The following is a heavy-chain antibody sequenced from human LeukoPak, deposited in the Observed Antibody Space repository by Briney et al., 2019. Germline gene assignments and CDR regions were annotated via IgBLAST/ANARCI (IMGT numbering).Heavy chain of an antibody. CDR2: ISTYNGNT. Sequence: ASVKVSCKASGYTFTSYGLSWVRQAPGQGLEWMGWISTYNGNTNYAQKLQGRVTMTTDTSTSTAYMDLRSLRSDDTAVYYCARRRDMNYYDSSGYDYWGQGTLVTVSS. CDR3: ARRRDMNYYDSSGYDY. D-gene: IGHD3-22*01. CDR1: GYTFTSYG. V-gene: IGHV1-18*01. J-gene: IGHJ4*02.